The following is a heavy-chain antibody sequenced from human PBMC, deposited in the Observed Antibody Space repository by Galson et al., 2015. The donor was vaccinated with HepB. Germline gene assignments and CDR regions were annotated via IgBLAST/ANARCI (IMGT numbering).Heavy chain of an antibody. CDR3: ARASPTVTTTWFDP. Sequence: QVQLQESGPGLVKPSETLSLTCTVPGGSISSSSYYWGWIRQPPGKGLEWIGSIYYSGSTYYNPSLKSRVTISVDTSKNQFSLKLSSVTAADTAVYYCARASPTVTTTWFDPWGQGTLVTVSS. J-gene: IGHJ5*02. D-gene: IGHD4-17*01. CDR2: IYYSGST. V-gene: IGHV4-39*01. CDR1: GGSISSSSYY.